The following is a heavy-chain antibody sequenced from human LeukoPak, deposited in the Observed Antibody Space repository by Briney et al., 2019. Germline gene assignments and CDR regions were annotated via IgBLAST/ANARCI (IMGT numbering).Heavy chain of an antibody. CDR1: VYTFTSYG. J-gene: IGHJ5*02. V-gene: IGHV1-18*01. CDR3: ARGRSSWYGPDNWFDP. Sequence: ASVKVSCKASVYTFTSYGISWVRQAPGQGLEWMGWISAYNGNTNYAQKLQGRVTMTTDTSTSTASMELRSLRSDDTAVYYCARGRSSWYGPDNWFDPWGQGTLVTVSS. D-gene: IGHD6-13*01. CDR2: ISAYNGNT.